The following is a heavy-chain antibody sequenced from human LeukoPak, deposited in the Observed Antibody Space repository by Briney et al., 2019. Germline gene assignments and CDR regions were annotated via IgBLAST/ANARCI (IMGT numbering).Heavy chain of an antibody. CDR2: FDPEDGET. J-gene: IGHJ6*03. Sequence: GASVKVSCKVSGYTLTELSMHWVRQAPGKGLEWMGGFDPEDGETIYAQKFQGRVTMTEDTSTDTAYMELSSLRSEDTAVYYCATGPVASFGPDMDVWGKGTTVTVFS. CDR3: ATGPVASFGPDMDV. V-gene: IGHV1-24*01. D-gene: IGHD3-3*01. CDR1: GYTLTELS.